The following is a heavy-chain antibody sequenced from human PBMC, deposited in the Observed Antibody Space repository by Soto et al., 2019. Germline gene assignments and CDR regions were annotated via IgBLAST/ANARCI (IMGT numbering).Heavy chain of an antibody. V-gene: IGHV3-74*01. Sequence: GGSLRLSCAASGFTFTNYWMHWVRQAPGRGLLWISRINPDGSTTFYADSVKGRFTISRDNSKNTLYLQMNSLRAEDTAVYYCANSGYSSGWYGTAYYYYYMDVWGKGTTVTVLL. CDR2: INPDGSTT. CDR3: ANSGYSSGWYGTAYYYYYMDV. J-gene: IGHJ6*03. CDR1: GFTFTNYW. D-gene: IGHD6-19*01.